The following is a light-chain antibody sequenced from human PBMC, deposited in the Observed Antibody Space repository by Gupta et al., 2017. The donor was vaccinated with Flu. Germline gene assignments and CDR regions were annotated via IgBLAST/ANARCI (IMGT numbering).Light chain of an antibody. Sequence: TATITCTGNSYNIGKEVAVWLQQHQGHPPKLLSHKNDNRPSGISERFSASRSGSTTSLTITGLQPEDEADYYCTSRDDSLNVWVFGGGTKLTVL. CDR2: KND. V-gene: IGLV10-54*04. CDR1: SYNIGKEV. CDR3: TSRDDSLNVWV. J-gene: IGLJ3*02.